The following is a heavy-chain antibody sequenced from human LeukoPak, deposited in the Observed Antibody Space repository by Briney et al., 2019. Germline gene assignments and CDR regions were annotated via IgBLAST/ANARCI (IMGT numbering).Heavy chain of an antibody. J-gene: IGHJ4*02. Sequence: GGSLRLSCAASAFTFSNYAMSWVRQAPGKGLEWVSTLSATVSDGGAYYADSVKGRFTISRDNSKNTLHLQMNSLRDEDTAMYYYAKNQGTGAVSGTGEIDYWGQGTLVTVSS. CDR3: AKNQGTGAVSGTGEIDY. CDR2: LSATVSDGGA. CDR1: AFTFSNYA. V-gene: IGHV3-23*01. D-gene: IGHD6-19*01.